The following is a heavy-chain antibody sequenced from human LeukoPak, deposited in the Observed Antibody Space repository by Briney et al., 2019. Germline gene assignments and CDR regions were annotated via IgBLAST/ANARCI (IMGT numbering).Heavy chain of an antibody. J-gene: IGHJ4*02. CDR1: GFTFDDYG. Sequence: PGGSLRLSCAASGFTFDDYGMSWVRQAPGKGLGWVSSISSSSSYIYYADSVKGRFTISRDNAKNSLYLQMNSLRAEDTAVYYCARAPRGTVTHGYWGQGTLVTVSS. CDR3: ARAPRGTVTHGY. V-gene: IGHV3-21*01. CDR2: ISSSSSYI. D-gene: IGHD4-17*01.